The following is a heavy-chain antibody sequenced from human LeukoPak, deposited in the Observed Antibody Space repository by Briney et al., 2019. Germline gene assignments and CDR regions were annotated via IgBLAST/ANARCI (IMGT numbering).Heavy chain of an antibody. CDR2: ISSSSSYI. CDR3: AKALGYSSSSSRYFDY. V-gene: IGHV3-21*01. J-gene: IGHJ4*02. CDR1: GFTFSSYS. D-gene: IGHD6-6*01. Sequence: PGGSLRLSCAASGFTFSSYSMNWVRQAPGKGLEWVSSISSSSSYIYYADSVKGRFTISRDNAKNSLYLQMNSLRAEDTAVYYCAKALGYSSSSSRYFDYWGQGTLVTVSS.